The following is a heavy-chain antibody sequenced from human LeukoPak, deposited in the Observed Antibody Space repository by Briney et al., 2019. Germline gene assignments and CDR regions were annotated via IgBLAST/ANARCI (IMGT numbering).Heavy chain of an antibody. J-gene: IGHJ4*02. Sequence: ASVKVSCKASGYTFTGYYMHWVRQAPGQGLEWMGWINPNSGNTGYAQKFQGRVTMTRNTSISTAYMELSSLRSEDTAVYYCARGRMGMITFGGVIVIPPVEDWGQGTLVTVSS. CDR2: INPNSGNT. CDR1: GYTFTGYY. CDR3: ARGRMGMITFGGVIVIPPVED. V-gene: IGHV1-8*02. D-gene: IGHD3-16*02.